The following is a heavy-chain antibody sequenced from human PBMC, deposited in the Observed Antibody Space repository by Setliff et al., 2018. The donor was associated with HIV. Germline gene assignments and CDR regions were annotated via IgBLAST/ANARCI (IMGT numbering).Heavy chain of an antibody. CDR3: ATLDHSGGNFLAY. J-gene: IGHJ4*02. CDR1: GGSTSNNY. D-gene: IGHD2-21*02. CDR2: IHSSGST. Sequence: PSETLSLTCNVSGGSTSNNYCNWIRQPPGKGPEWIGYIHSSGSTIYNPSLKSRITISLDTSKEQFSLELSSATAADTAVYYCATLDHSGGNFLAYWGQGSLVTVSS. V-gene: IGHV4-4*09.